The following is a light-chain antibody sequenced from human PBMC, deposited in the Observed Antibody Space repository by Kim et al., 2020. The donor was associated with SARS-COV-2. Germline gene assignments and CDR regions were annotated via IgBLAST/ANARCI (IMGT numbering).Light chain of an antibody. Sequence: QRVTITCSGSSSNIGNNAVNWYQQLPGQAPKLLIYYDDLLPSGVSDRFSGSKSGTSASLAISGLQSEDEADYYCAAWDDSLNGPLFGGGTQLTVL. CDR3: AAWDDSLNGPL. J-gene: IGLJ2*01. CDR2: YDD. V-gene: IGLV1-36*01. CDR1: SSNIGNNA.